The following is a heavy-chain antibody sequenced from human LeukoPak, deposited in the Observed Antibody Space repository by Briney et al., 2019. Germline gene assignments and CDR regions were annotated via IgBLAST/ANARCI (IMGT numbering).Heavy chain of an antibody. V-gene: IGHV3-30*18. CDR2: ISYDGSNK. CDR1: GFTFSSYG. J-gene: IGHJ4*02. Sequence: GGSLRLPCAASGFTFSSYGMHWVRQAPGKGLEWVAVISYDGSNKYYADSVKGRFTISRDNSKNTLYLQMNSLRAEDTAVYYCAKGEYYDSSGYNNYWGQGTLVTVSS. CDR3: AKGEYYDSSGYNNY. D-gene: IGHD3-22*01.